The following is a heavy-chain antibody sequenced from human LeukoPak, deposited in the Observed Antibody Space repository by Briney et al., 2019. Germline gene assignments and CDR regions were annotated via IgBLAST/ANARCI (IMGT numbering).Heavy chain of an antibody. J-gene: IGHJ4*02. V-gene: IGHV1-18*01. CDR3: ARASIIVPAANAFDY. CDR1: GYTFTTHG. Sequence: ASVKVSCKASGYTFTTHGFVWVRQAPGQGFEWMGWISAYNGNTNYAQKFQGRVTMTTDTSTNTAYLDLRSLRSDDTAVYFCARASIIVPAANAFDYWGQGTLVTVSS. CDR2: ISAYNGNT. D-gene: IGHD2-2*01.